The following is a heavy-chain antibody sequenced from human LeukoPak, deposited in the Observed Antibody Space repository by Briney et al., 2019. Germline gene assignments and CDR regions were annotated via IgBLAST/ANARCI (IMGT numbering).Heavy chain of an antibody. V-gene: IGHV3-15*01. CDR2: IKIKSDDETT. Sequence: PGGSLRLSCEASGLSFTNAWMGWVRQAPGKGLEWVGRIKIKSDDETTDYAAPVRGRFTVSRDDSKNTVYLQMNSLKTEDTAVYYCTTNHRTISGVVTPDYWGQGTLVTVSS. CDR3: TTNHRTISGVVTPDY. D-gene: IGHD3-3*01. J-gene: IGHJ4*02. CDR1: GLSFTNAW.